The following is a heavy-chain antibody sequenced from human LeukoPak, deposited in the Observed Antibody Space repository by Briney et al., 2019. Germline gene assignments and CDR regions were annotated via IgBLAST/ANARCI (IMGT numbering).Heavy chain of an antibody. CDR3: AKSQGSPARARPFDY. CDR2: INPSGGST. J-gene: IGHJ4*02. Sequence: ASVKVSCKASGYTFTSYYMHWVRQAPGQGLEWMGIINPSGGSTSYAQKFQGRVTMTRDTSTSTVYMELSSLRSEDTAVYYCAKSQGSPARARPFDYWGQGTLVTVSS. V-gene: IGHV1-46*01. CDR1: GYTFTSYY.